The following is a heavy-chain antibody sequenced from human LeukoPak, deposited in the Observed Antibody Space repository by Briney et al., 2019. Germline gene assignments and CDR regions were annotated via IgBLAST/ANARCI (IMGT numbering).Heavy chain of an antibody. CDR2: IKSKTDGGTT. D-gene: IGHD3-22*01. J-gene: IGHJ4*02. V-gene: IGHV3-15*01. CDR3: TTYDSSGDYFDY. CDR1: GFTFSDYY. Sequence: GGSLRLSCAASGFTFSDYYMSWIRQAPGKGLEWVGRIKSKTDGGTTDYAAPVKGRFTISRDDSKNTLYLQMNSLKTEDTAVYYCTTYDSSGDYFDYWGQGTLVTVSS.